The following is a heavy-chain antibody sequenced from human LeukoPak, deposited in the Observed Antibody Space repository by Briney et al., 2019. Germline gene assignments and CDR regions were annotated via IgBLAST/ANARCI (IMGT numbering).Heavy chain of an antibody. CDR1: GFTVSSNS. D-gene: IGHD4-23*01. Sequence: GGSLRLSCTVSGFTVSSNSWSWVRQAPGKGLEWVSFIYSGGNTHYSDSVKGRFTISRDNSKNTLYLQMNSLRAEDTAVYYCARDRTPFWFDPWGQGTLVTVSS. CDR3: ARDRTPFWFDP. J-gene: IGHJ5*02. CDR2: IYSGGNT. V-gene: IGHV3-53*01.